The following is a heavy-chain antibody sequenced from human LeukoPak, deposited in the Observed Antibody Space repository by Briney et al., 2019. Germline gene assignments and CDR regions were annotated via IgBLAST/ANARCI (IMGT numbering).Heavy chain of an antibody. J-gene: IGHJ6*02. Sequence: GESLKISCNGSGYXFTSYWIGWVRQMPGKGLEWMGIIYPGDSDTRYSPSFQGQVTISADKSISTAYLQWSSMKASDTAMYYCARHDVGFSNGSGSYYIYGMDVWGQGTTVTVSS. CDR3: ARHDVGFSNGSGSYYIYGMDV. D-gene: IGHD3-10*01. V-gene: IGHV5-51*01. CDR2: IYPGDSDT. CDR1: GYXFTSYW.